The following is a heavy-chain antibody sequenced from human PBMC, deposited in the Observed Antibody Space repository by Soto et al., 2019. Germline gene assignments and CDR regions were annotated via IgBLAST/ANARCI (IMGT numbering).Heavy chain of an antibody. CDR3: ARDLRSRGWFDP. V-gene: IGHV4-59*11. CDR2: TYFRGSA. J-gene: IGHJ5*02. CDR1: GVSITSHY. Sequence: TLSLTCDVSGVSITSHYWNWIRQSPGMGLEWIGSTYFRGSASYNPSLKSRVTISLDTSKDQLSLTLSAVTAADSAVYYCARDLRSRGWFDPWGPGILVTVSS.